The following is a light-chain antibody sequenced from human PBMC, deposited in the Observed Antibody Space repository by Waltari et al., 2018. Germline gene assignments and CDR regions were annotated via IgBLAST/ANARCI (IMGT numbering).Light chain of an antibody. CDR2: EVS. CDR1: STDLGVYNY. V-gene: IGLV2-8*01. Sequence: QSALTQPPSASASPGQSVTISCTGTSTDLGVYNYVSWYQQRPGKPPNLLIYEVSARPSGVPDRFSGSKSGITASLTVFGLQTEDEADYYCASFAGSNTLFGGGTKLTVL. J-gene: IGLJ2*01. CDR3: ASFAGSNTL.